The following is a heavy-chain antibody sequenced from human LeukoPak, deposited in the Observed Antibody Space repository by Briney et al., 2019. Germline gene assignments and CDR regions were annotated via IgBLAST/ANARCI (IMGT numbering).Heavy chain of an antibody. V-gene: IGHV4-30-4*08. CDR1: GGSISSGDYY. CDR3: AREIGCSSTSCYILVAFDI. CDR2: IYYSGST. J-gene: IGHJ3*02. D-gene: IGHD2-2*02. Sequence: SETLSLTCTVSGGSISSGDYYWSWIRQPPGKGLEWIWYIYYSGSTYYNPSLKSRVTISVDTSKNPFSLKLSSVTAADTAVYYCAREIGCSSTSCYILVAFDIWGQGTMVTVSS.